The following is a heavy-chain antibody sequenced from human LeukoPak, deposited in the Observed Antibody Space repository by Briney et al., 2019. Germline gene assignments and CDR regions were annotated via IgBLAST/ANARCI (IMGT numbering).Heavy chain of an antibody. CDR3: ARWVSDGDGFDY. J-gene: IGHJ4*02. CDR1: GYTFTNYG. V-gene: IGHV1-18*01. Sequence: ASVKVSCKASGYTFTNYGISWVRQAPGQGLEWMGWISAYNGNTNYAQKLHGRVTMTTDTSTTTAYMELRSLRSDDTAVYYCARWVSDGDGFDYWGQGTLVTVSS. D-gene: IGHD4-17*01. CDR2: ISAYNGNT.